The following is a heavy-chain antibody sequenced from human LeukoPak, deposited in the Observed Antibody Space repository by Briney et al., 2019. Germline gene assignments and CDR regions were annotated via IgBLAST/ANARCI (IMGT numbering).Heavy chain of an antibody. V-gene: IGHV4-30-2*02. J-gene: IGHJ4*02. CDR1: GGSISSGGYS. CDR3: AVGVAAAGISNFDY. D-gene: IGHD6-13*01. Sequence: PSETLSLTCAVSGGSISSGGYSWSWIRQPPGKGLEWIGYIYHSGSTYYNPSLKSRVTISVDTSKNQFSLRVDSVSAADTAVYFCAVGVAAAGISNFDYWGQGALVTVSS. CDR2: IYHSGST.